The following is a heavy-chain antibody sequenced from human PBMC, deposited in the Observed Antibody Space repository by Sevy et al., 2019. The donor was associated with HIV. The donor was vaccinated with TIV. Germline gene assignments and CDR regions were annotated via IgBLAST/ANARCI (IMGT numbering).Heavy chain of an antibody. V-gene: IGHV1-8*02. J-gene: IGHJ5*02. CDR1: GYTFTSYD. CDR2: MNPNTGDT. Sequence: ASVKVSCKASGYTFTSYDINWVRQATGQGLEWMGWMNPNTGDTGYAQKFQGRVTMTRVNSTSTAYMELRSLRSDDTAIYYCTRVRALNYYDTSVSMEYNWFDPWGQGTLVTVSS. CDR3: TRVRALNYYDTSVSMEYNWFDP. D-gene: IGHD3-22*01.